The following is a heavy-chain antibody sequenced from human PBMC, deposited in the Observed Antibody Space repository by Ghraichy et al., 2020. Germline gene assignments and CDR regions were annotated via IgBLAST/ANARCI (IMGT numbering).Heavy chain of an antibody. CDR2: INPNSGGT. V-gene: IGHV1-2*02. CDR1: GKTLTAYY. D-gene: IGHD2-15*01. J-gene: IGHJ3*02. Sequence: ASVKVSCKASGKTLTAYYMPWVRQAPDQGLEWMGWINPNSGGTNYAQKFQGRVTMTRDTSISTAYMELSRLRSDDTAVYYCARGCSGGSCYSDAFDIWGQGTMVTVSS. CDR3: ARGCSGGSCYSDAFDI.